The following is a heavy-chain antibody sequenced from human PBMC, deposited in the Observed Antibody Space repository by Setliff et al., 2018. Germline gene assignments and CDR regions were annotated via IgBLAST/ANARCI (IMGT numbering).Heavy chain of an antibody. Sequence: SETLSLTCAVSGYSINSDCFWGWIRQPPGKGPEWIGTISHSGSTSYNSSLKSRVTMSVDTSKNRFSLNLSSVTAADTAVYFCARDNTIVGATDYWGQGILVTVSS. J-gene: IGHJ4*02. D-gene: IGHD1-26*01. CDR3: ARDNTIVGATDY. V-gene: IGHV4-38-2*02. CDR1: GYSINSDCF. CDR2: ISHSGST.